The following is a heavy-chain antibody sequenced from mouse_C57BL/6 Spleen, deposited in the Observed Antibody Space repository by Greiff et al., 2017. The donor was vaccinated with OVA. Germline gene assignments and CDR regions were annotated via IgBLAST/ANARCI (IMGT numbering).Heavy chain of an antibody. CDR3: TREGTGYFDY. J-gene: IGHJ2*01. D-gene: IGHD4-1*01. CDR2: ISSGGDYI. CDR1: GFTFSSYA. Sequence: DVHLVESGEGLVKPGGSLKLSCAASGFTFSSYAMSWVRQTPEKRLEWVAYISSGGDYIYYADTVKGRFTISRDNARNTLYLQMSSLKSEDTAMYYCTREGTGYFDYWGQGTTLTVSS. V-gene: IGHV5-9-1*02.